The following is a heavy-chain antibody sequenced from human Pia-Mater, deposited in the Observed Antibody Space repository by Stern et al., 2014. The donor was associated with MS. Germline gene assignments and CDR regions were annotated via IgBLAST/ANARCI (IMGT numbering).Heavy chain of an antibody. D-gene: IGHD5-24*01. J-gene: IGHJ4*02. CDR2: IHYSGTT. V-gene: IGHV4-30-4*01. CDR3: SRDADGYSLVFGY. CDR1: GGSISSAEYY. Sequence: QVQLQESGPGLVKPSQTLSLTCAVTGGSISSAEYYWSWIRQSPGKGLEWIGYIHYSGTTCYNPSLKSRVTISVDTSKNQFSLKLRSVTAADTAVYYCSRDADGYSLVFGYWGRGTLVTVSS.